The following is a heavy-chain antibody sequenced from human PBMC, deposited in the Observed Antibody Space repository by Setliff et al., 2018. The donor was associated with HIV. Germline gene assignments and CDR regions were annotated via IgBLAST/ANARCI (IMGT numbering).Heavy chain of an antibody. CDR3: ARVPGWESA. CDR2: IYHTGST. V-gene: IGHV4-39*01. CDR1: GGSFSSDSYY. Sequence: SETLSLTCSVSGGSFSSDSYYWGWIRQPPGNGLGWIGSIYHTGSTYYKPSLKSRVTISVDTSKNQFSVRLSSVAAGDTAVYYCARVPGWESAWGQGTLVTVSS. J-gene: IGHJ5*02. D-gene: IGHD1-26*01.